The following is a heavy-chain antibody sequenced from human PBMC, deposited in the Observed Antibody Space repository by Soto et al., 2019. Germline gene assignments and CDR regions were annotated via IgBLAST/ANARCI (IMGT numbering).Heavy chain of an antibody. CDR2: IYPGDSDT. V-gene: IGHV5-51*01. Sequence: PGESLKISCKGSGYSFTSYWIGWVRQMPGKGLEWMGIIYPGDSDTRYSPSFQGQVTISADKSISTAYLQWSSLKASDTAMYYCARGAPQLAHNYNWFDPWGQGTLVTVSS. CDR3: ARGAPQLAHNYNWFDP. D-gene: IGHD6-13*01. J-gene: IGHJ5*02. CDR1: GYSFTSYW.